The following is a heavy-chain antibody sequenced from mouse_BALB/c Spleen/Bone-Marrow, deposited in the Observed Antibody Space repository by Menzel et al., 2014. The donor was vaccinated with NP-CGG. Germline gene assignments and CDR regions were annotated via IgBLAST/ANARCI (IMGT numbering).Heavy chain of an antibody. D-gene: IGHD1-1*01. J-gene: IGHJ2*01. V-gene: IGHV1-87*01. CDR1: GYTFTSYW. Sequence: VQLQQSGAELARPGASVKLSCKASGYTFTSYWMQWVKQRPGQGLEWIGAIYPGDGDTRYTQKFKGKATLTADKSSSTAYMQLSSLASEDSAVYYCARGRNYHGSSYYFDYWGQGTTLTVSS. CDR2: IYPGDGDT. CDR3: ARGRNYHGSSYYFDY.